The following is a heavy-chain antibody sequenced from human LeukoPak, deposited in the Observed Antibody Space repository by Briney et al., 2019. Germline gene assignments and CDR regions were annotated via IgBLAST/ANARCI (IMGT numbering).Heavy chain of an antibody. D-gene: IGHD4-17*01. J-gene: IGHJ5*02. Sequence: SETLSLTCTVSGGSISSYYWSWTRQPPGKGLEWIGYISYSGSTNYNPSLKSRVTISVDTSKNQFSLKLSSVTAADTAVYYCARHYYGDYEGWFDPWGQGTLVTVSS. CDR1: GGSISSYY. CDR3: ARHYYGDYEGWFDP. CDR2: ISYSGST. V-gene: IGHV4-59*08.